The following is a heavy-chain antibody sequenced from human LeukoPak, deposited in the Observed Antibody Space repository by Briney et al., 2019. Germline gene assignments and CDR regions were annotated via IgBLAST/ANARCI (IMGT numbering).Heavy chain of an antibody. CDR3: ARDPPVAGYYFDY. Sequence: ASVEVSCKASGYTFTGYYMHWVRQAPGQGLEWMGWVNPNSGGTNYAQKFQGRVTMTRDTSISTAYMELSRLRSDDTAVYNCARDPPVAGYYFDYWGQGTLVTVSS. J-gene: IGHJ4*02. V-gene: IGHV1-2*02. CDR2: VNPNSGGT. CDR1: GYTFTGYY. D-gene: IGHD6-19*01.